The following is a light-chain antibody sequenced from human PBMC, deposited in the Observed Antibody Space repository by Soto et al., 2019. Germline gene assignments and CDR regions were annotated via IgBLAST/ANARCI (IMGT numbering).Light chain of an antibody. V-gene: IGKV2-30*02. CDR2: NAS. Sequence: MTPSALSLPATLGRPASISCRSNPSLVRSDVIGYFSWYQQRPGRAPRLLIYNASNRDSGVPARFSGSGSGTDFALKISRVEAEDVGVYYCMQGTHWPSTFGQGTKVDIK. CDR1: PSLVRSDVIGY. CDR3: MQGTHWPST. J-gene: IGKJ1*01.